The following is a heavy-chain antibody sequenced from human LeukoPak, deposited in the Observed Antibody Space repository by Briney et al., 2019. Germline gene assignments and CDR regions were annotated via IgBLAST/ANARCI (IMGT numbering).Heavy chain of an antibody. CDR3: ARGAYDFWSGYYTRAFDY. D-gene: IGHD3-3*01. CDR1: GGSISSGSYY. V-gene: IGHV4-61*02. CDR2: IYTSGST. J-gene: IGHJ4*02. Sequence: SETRSLTCTVSGGSISSGSYYWSRIRQPAGKGLEWIGRIYTSGSTNYNPSLKSRVTISVDTSKNQFSLKLSSVTAADTAVYYCARGAYDFWSGYYTRAFDYWGQGTLVTVSS.